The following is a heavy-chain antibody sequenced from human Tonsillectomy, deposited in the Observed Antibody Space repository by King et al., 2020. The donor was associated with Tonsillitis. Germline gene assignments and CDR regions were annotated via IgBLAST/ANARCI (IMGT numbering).Heavy chain of an antibody. V-gene: IGHV4-59*01. CDR2: VYNSGST. CDR3: LRXXXYYSDNAGYSLLGY. D-gene: IGHD3-22*01. J-gene: IGHJ4*02. Sequence: QLQESGPGLVKPSDTLSLTCTVSGGSISRYYWSWVRQPPGKGLEWIGYVYNSGSTNYNPSLKSRVTISVDTSKNQFSLKLSSVTAADPAVYYCLRXXXYYSDNAGYSLLGYWGQGTLVTVSS. CDR1: GGSISRYY.